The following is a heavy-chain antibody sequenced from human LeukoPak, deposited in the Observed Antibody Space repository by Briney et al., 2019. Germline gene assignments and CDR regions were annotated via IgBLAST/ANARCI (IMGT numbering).Heavy chain of an antibody. CDR1: GYSFTSYW. J-gene: IGHJ1*01. CDR2: IYPGDSDT. V-gene: IGHV5-51*01. CDR3: ARPGDYSSGWYGDFQH. Sequence: GESLKISCKGSGYSFTSYWIGWVRQMPGKGLEWMGIIYPGDSDTRYSPSYQGQVTISADKSISTAYLQWSSLKASDTAMYYYARPGDYSSGWYGDFQHWGQGTLVTVSS. D-gene: IGHD6-19*01.